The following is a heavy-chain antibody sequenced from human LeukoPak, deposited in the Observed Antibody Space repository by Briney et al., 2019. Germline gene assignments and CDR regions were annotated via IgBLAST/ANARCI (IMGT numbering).Heavy chain of an antibody. CDR2: IIPIFGIA. CDR3: ARDRRITAASYYYGMDV. Sequence: SVKVSCKASGGTFSSYAISWVRQAPGQGLEWMGRIIPIFGIANYAQKFQGRVTITADKSTSTAYMELSSLRSEDTAVYYCARDRRITAASYYYGMDVWGQGTTVTVSS. CDR1: GGTFSSYA. D-gene: IGHD6-13*01. J-gene: IGHJ6*02. V-gene: IGHV1-69*04.